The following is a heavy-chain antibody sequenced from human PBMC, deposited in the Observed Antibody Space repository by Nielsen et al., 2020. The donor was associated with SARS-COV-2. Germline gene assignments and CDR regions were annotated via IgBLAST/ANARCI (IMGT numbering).Heavy chain of an antibody. D-gene: IGHD1-1*01. Sequence: SETLSLTCTVSGGSISSYYYSWIRQPPGKGLEWIGYIYYSGSTSYNPSLRSRVTLSVDTSKNQVSLRLSSVTAADTAVYFCARYNWSDGGFYPWGQGTLVTVSS. CDR2: IYYSGST. CDR1: GGSISSYY. J-gene: IGHJ5*02. V-gene: IGHV4-59*01. CDR3: ARYNWSDGGFYP.